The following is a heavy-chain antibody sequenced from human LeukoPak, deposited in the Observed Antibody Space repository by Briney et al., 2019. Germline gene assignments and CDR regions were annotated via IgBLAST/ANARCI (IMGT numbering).Heavy chain of an antibody. CDR1: GGFISSHY. CDR2: IYYSGST. J-gene: IGHJ5*02. V-gene: IGHV4-59*11. D-gene: IGHD3-10*01. CDR3: ARRPSGFDP. Sequence: SETLSLTCTVSGGFISSHYWSWIRQPPGKGLEWIGYIYYSGSTNYNPSLKSRVTISADTSKNQFSLKLSSVTAADTAVYYCARRPSGFDPWGQGTLVTVSS.